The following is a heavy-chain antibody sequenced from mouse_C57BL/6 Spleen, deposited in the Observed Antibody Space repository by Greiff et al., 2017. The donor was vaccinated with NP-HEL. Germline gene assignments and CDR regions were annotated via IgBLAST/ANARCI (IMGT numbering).Heavy chain of an antibody. J-gene: IGHJ3*01. CDR3: ARRGGHQPAGFAY. CDR2: INPNYGTT. CDR1: GYSFTDYN. Sequence: VQLKESGPELVKPGASVKISCKASGYSFTDYNMNWVKQSNGKSLEWIGVINPNYGTTSYNQKFKGKATLTVDQSSSTAYMQLNSLTSEDSAVYYCARRGGHQPAGFAYWGQGTLVTVSA. V-gene: IGHV1-39*01.